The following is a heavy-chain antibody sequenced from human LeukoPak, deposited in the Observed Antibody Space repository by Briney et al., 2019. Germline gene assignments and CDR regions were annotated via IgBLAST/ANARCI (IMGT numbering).Heavy chain of an antibody. D-gene: IGHD6-19*01. CDR2: INHSGST. CDR1: GGSFSGYY. J-gene: IGHJ4*02. Sequence: SETLSLTCAVYGGSFSGYYWSWIRQPPGKGLEWIGEINHSGSTNYNPSLKSRVTISVDRSKNQFSLKLSSVTAADTAVYYCARGIAVAGTPGLLDYWGQGTLVTVSS. CDR3: ARGIAVAGTPGLLDY. V-gene: IGHV4-34*01.